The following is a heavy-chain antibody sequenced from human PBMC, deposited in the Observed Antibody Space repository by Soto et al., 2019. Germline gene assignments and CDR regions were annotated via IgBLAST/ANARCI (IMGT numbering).Heavy chain of an antibody. CDR2: VAYDGRSK. D-gene: IGHD2-2*01. Sequence: LRLSCAASGFTFSDYAMHWVRQAPGKGLEWVAVVAYDGRSKYYADSVKGRFTISRDNPRTTVYLQMNSLRDEDTAMYYCARDDILVIPGGSYNYGMDVWGHGTMVTVSS. V-gene: IGHV3-30*04. CDR1: GFTFSDYA. J-gene: IGHJ6*02. CDR3: ARDDILVIPGGSYNYGMDV.